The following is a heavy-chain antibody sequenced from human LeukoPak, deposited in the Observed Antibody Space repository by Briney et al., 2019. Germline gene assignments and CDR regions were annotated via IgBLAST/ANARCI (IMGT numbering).Heavy chain of an antibody. CDR3: ARHLPPFDP. V-gene: IGHV4-59*08. CDR1: GGSISSYY. Sequence: SETLSLTRTVSGGSISSYYLSWIRQPPGKGLEWIGYIYYSGSTNYNPSLKSRVTISVDTSKNQFSLKLSSVTAADTAVYYCARHLPPFDPWGQGTLVTVSS. CDR2: IYYSGST. J-gene: IGHJ5*02.